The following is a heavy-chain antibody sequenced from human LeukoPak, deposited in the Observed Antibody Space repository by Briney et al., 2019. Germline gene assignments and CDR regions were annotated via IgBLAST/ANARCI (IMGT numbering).Heavy chain of an antibody. D-gene: IGHD2-15*01. CDR3: ARDQYPGSGASHHFFDY. CDR1: GFTFSSYW. Sequence: GGSLRLSCAASGFTFSSYWMTWVRQAPGKGLEWVANIKQDGGEKFYVDSVKGRFTISRDNAKNSLYFQMNSLTTEDTAVYYCARDQYPGSGASHHFFDYWGQGTLVTVSS. J-gene: IGHJ4*02. V-gene: IGHV3-7*01. CDR2: IKQDGGEK.